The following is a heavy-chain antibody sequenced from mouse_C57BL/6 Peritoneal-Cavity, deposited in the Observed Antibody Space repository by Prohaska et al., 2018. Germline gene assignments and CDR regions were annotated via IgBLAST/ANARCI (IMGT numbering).Heavy chain of an antibody. CDR3: AREGSNYGFAY. CDR2: IDPSDSET. Sequence: QVQLQQPGAELVRPGSSVKLSCKASGYTFTSYWMHWVKQRPIQGLEWIGNIDPSDSETHYNQKFKDKATVTVDKSSSTAYMQLSSLTSEDSAVYYCAREGSNYGFAYWGQGTLVTVSA. V-gene: IGHV1-52*01. J-gene: IGHJ3*01. D-gene: IGHD2-5*01. CDR1: GYTFTSYW.